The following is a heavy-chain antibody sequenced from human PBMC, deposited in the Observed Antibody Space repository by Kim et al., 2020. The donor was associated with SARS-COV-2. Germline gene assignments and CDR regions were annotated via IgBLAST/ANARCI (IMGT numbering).Heavy chain of an antibody. CDR2: IWYDGSNK. Sequence: GGSLRLSCAASGFTFSSYGMHWVRQAPGRGLEWVAVIWYDGSNKCYADSVKDRFTISRDNSKNTLYLQMNSLRADDTAVYYCARDPNSGYEYFDYWGQGT. CDR3: ARDPNSGYEYFDY. J-gene: IGHJ4*02. D-gene: IGHD3-22*01. CDR1: GFTFSSYG. V-gene: IGHV3-33*01.